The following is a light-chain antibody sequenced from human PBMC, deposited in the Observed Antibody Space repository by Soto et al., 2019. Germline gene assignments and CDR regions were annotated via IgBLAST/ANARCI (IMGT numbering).Light chain of an antibody. Sequence: EIVLTQSPGTLSLSPGERATLSCRASQSISSNYLAWYQQTPGQAPRLLIYGASSRATGIADRLSGSGSGTDFTIIISRLEPEDFAVYYCQQYGSSLCTFGQGTKVDIK. V-gene: IGKV3-20*01. CDR3: QQYGSSLCT. CDR1: QSISSNY. J-gene: IGKJ3*01. CDR2: GAS.